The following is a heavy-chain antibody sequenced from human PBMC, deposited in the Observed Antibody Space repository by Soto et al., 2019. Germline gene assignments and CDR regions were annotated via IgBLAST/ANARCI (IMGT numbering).Heavy chain of an antibody. CDR3: ARESGDNWSYEAH. CDR2: IYASGNI. J-gene: IGHJ4*02. Sequence: SETLSRTWTVSGGSISGYCWSGIRQSGGKGLEWIGRIYASGNIHFNPSLKSRVTMSVDTSKNQFSLNLMSVTAADTAVYYCARESGDNWSYEAHWGQGTQVTVSS. CDR1: GGSISGYC. D-gene: IGHD1-7*01. V-gene: IGHV4-4*07.